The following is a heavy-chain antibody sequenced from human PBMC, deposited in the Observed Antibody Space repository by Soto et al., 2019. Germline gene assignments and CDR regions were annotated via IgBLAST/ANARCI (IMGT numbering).Heavy chain of an antibody. CDR1: GFTFSSYS. Sequence: EVQLVESGGGLVQPGGSLRLSCAASGFTFSSYSMNWVRQAPGKGLEWVSYISSSSSTIYYADSVKGRFTISRDNAKNSLYLQMNSLRAEDTAVHYCARDRAVGDYVALTDYWGQGTLVTVSS. V-gene: IGHV3-48*01. J-gene: IGHJ4*02. D-gene: IGHD4-17*01. CDR3: ARDRAVGDYVALTDY. CDR2: ISSSSSTI.